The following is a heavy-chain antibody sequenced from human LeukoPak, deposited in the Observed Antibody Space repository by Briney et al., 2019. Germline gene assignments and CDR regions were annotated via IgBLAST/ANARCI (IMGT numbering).Heavy chain of an antibody. V-gene: IGHV3-7*01. Sequence: GGSLRLSCAASGFTFSNYWMTWVRQAPGKGLEWVAHINQDGSKQYYMDSVKARFTISRDNAKNSLSLQMNSLRAEDTAVYYCVRDSGVSSYDLLDYWGQGTVVTVSS. J-gene: IGHJ4*02. CDR3: VRDSGVSSYDLLDY. D-gene: IGHD3-3*01. CDR1: GFTFSNYW. CDR2: INQDGSKQ.